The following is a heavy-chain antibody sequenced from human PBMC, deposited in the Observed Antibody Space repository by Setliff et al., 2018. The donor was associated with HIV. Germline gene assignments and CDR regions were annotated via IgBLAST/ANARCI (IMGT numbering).Heavy chain of an antibody. CDR3: ARGPEYGDYVGAYLFDY. D-gene: IGHD4-17*01. CDR2: IYYSGST. V-gene: IGHV4-59*01. Sequence: SETLSLTCTVSGGSISSYYWSWIRQSPGKGLEWIGFIYYSGSTNYSPSLKSRVTISVDSSKNQFSLKLSSVTAADTAVYYCARGPEYGDYVGAYLFDYWGQGTLVTVSS. CDR1: GGSISSYY. J-gene: IGHJ4*02.